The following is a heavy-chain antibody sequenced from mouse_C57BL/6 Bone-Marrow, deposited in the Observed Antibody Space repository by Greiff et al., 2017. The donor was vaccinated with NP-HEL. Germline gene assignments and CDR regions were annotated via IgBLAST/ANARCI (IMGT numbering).Heavy chain of an antibody. CDR3: ARDPFITTVPPWFAY. Sequence: EVMLVESGGGLVKPGGSLKLSCAASGFTFSSYAMSWVRQTPEKRLEWVATISDGGSYTYYPDNVKGRFTISRDNAKNNLYLQMSHLKSEDTAMYYCARDPFITTVPPWFAYWGQGTLVTVSA. J-gene: IGHJ3*01. D-gene: IGHD1-1*01. CDR1: GFTFSSYA. V-gene: IGHV5-4*01. CDR2: ISDGGSYT.